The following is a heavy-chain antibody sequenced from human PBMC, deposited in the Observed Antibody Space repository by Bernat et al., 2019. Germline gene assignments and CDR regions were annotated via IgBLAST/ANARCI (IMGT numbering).Heavy chain of an antibody. Sequence: QVQLQESGPGLVKPSETLSLPCTVSGDSVTSGTYYWIWIRQPPRMGLEWIGYIYYSGMNNYNPSLKGRVTMSVDTSKDHISLNLSSATAADTAVYYCARCYYTAGSYYSPTSYYHMDAWGKGTTVTVSS. J-gene: IGHJ6*03. CDR3: ARCYYTAGSYYSPTSYYHMDA. CDR1: GDSVTSGTYY. D-gene: IGHD3-10*01. V-gene: IGHV4-61*01. CDR2: IYYSGMN.